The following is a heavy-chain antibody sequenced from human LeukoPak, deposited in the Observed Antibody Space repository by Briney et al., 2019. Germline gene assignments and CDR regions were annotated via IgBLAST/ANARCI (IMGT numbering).Heavy chain of an antibody. V-gene: IGHV3-74*01. CDR2: INTDGSST. CDR1: GFTFSSYW. Sequence: GGSLRLSCAASGFTFSSYWMHWVRHAPGKGLAWVSRINTDGSSTSYADSVKGRFTISRDNSKNTLYLQMNSLRAEDTAVYYCAKFGHGYHFDNWGQGTLVTVSS. D-gene: IGHD3-16*01. CDR3: AKFGHGYHFDN. J-gene: IGHJ4*02.